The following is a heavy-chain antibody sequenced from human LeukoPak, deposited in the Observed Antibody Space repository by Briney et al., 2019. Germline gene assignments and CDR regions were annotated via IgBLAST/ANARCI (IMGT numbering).Heavy chain of an antibody. J-gene: IGHJ6*02. CDR2: IIPILGIA. V-gene: IGHV1-69*04. D-gene: IGHD1-26*01. CDR3: AGGRVGATRDYYYYYGMDV. Sequence: SVKVSCKASGGTFSSYAISWVRQAPGQGLEWMGRIIPILGIANYAQKFQGRVTITADKSTSTAYMELSSLRSEDTAVYYCAGGRVGATRDYYYYYGMDVWGQGTTVTVSS. CDR1: GGTFSSYA.